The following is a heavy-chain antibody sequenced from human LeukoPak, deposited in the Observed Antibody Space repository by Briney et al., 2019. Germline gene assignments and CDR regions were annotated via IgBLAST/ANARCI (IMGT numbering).Heavy chain of an antibody. CDR3: ARLGCSGGDCYLDY. Sequence: SETLSLTCTVSGGSISSSRYYWGWIRQPPGKGLEWIGIIYYSGTTYYNPSLKSRVTISVDTSKNQFSLKLNSVTAADTGVYYCARLGCSGGDCYLDYWGQGTLVTVSS. CDR2: IYYSGTT. J-gene: IGHJ4*02. D-gene: IGHD2-21*02. CDR1: GGSISSSRYY. V-gene: IGHV4-39*01.